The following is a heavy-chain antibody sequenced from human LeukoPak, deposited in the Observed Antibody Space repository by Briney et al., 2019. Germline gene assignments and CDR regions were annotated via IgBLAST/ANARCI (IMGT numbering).Heavy chain of an antibody. CDR2: IYHTGST. Sequence: PSETLSLTCAVSGYSISSGYYWGWIRQPPGKGLEWIGNIYHTGSTYYNPSLKSRATISVDTSKNQFSLKLSSVTAADTAVYYCARGGTYYYDSSVNWGQGTLVTVSS. V-gene: IGHV4-38-2*01. J-gene: IGHJ4*02. D-gene: IGHD3-22*01. CDR3: ARGGTYYYDSSVN. CDR1: GYSISSGYY.